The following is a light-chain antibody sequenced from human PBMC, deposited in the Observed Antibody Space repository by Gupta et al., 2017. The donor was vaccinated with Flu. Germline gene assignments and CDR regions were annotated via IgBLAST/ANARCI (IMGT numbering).Light chain of an antibody. CDR1: QNINIF. CDR2: AAA. CDR3: EQTDSTPRT. V-gene: IGKV1-39*01. J-gene: IGKJ1*01. Sequence: PSSLAASVGDRVTITCRASQNINIFVNWYQQKPGKAPNLLIYAAANLQNGAPSRFSGSGSGTDFILTIIRLQPEDFATYYCEQTDSTPRTFGQGTKVEVK.